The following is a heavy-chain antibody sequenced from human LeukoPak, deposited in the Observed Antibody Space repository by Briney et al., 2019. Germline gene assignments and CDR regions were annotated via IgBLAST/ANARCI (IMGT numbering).Heavy chain of an antibody. D-gene: IGHD5-12*01. CDR2: ISGSGGST. Sequence: PGGSLRLSCAASGFTFSSYAMSWVRQAPGKVLEWVSTISGSGGSTYYADSVKGRFTISRDNSKNTLYLQMNSLRAEDTAVYYCAKGYSGYDVTFDYWGQGTLVTVSS. CDR3: AKGYSGYDVTFDY. V-gene: IGHV3-23*01. CDR1: GFTFSSYA. J-gene: IGHJ4*02.